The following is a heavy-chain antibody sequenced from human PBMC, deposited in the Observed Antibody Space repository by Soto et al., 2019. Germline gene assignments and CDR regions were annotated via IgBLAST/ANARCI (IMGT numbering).Heavy chain of an antibody. CDR1: GDRVSSNSAA. D-gene: IGHD3-3*01. CDR3: ARVGGITIFGVVTPGYYFDY. CDR2: TYYRSKWYN. J-gene: IGHJ4*02. Sequence: QSQTLSLTCAISGDRVSSNSAAWNWIRQSPSRGLEWLGRTYYRSKWYNDYAVSVKSRITINPDTSKNQFSLQLNSVTPEDTAVYYCARVGGITIFGVVTPGYYFDYWGQGTLVTVSS. V-gene: IGHV6-1*01.